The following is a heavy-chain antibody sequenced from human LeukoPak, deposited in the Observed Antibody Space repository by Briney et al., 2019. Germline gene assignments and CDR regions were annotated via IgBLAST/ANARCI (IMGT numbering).Heavy chain of an antibody. D-gene: IGHD3-9*01. J-gene: IGHJ4*02. CDR1: GFTFSSYP. V-gene: IGHV3-48*04. CDR3: ARVVGGMTGADY. Sequence: GGSLRLSCVASGFTFSSYPMIWVRQAPGKGLESVSYISGSGTVIHYADSVKGRFTLSRDNAKNSLNVQMNSLSAEDTAVYYCARVVGGMTGADYWGQGTLVTVSS. CDR2: ISGSGTVI.